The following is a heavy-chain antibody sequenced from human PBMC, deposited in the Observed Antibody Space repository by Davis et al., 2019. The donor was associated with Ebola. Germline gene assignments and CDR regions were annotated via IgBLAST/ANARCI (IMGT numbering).Heavy chain of an antibody. D-gene: IGHD3-3*01. V-gene: IGHV2-5*01. CDR1: GFSLSTSGVG. CDR2: IYWNDDK. J-gene: IGHJ5*02. CDR3: AHRRSEWLFQNNWFDP. Sequence: SGPTLVKPTQTLTLTCTFSGFSLSTSGVGVGWIRQPPGKALEWLALIYWNDDKRYSPSLKSRLTITKDTSKNQVVLTMTNMDPVDTATYYCAHRRSEWLFQNNWFDPWGQGTLVTVSS.